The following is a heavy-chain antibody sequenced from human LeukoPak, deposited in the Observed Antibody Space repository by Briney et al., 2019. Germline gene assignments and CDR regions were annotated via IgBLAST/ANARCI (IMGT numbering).Heavy chain of an antibody. V-gene: IGHV4-39*01. CDR1: GDSISSSSYY. Sequence: SETLSLTCTVSGDSISSSSYYWGWIRQPPGKGLEWIGTIYYSGSTYYNPSLKSRVTISVDTSKNQFSLKLSSVTAADTAVYYCARQGSGNYLSPVNYWGQGTLVTVSS. CDR2: IYYSGST. CDR3: ARQGSGNYLSPVNY. D-gene: IGHD1-26*01. J-gene: IGHJ4*02.